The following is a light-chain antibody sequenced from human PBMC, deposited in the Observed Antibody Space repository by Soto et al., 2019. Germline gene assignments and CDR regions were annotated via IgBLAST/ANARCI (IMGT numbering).Light chain of an antibody. CDR1: QSISNY. CDR3: QQGYSTPWK. Sequence: DIQMTQFSSSLSASVGDRVTITCRASQSISNYLHWYQQKPGKAPKLLIYAASSLQSGVSSRFSGSGSGTDFSLTINTLQPEDFATYYCQQGYSTPWKCGQGTKGDIK. CDR2: AAS. J-gene: IGKJ1*01. V-gene: IGKV1-39*01.